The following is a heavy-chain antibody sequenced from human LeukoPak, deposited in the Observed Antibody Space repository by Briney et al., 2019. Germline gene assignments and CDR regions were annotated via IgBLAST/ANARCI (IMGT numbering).Heavy chain of an antibody. D-gene: IGHD2-2*01. Sequence: GGSLRLSCAASGFTFSSYAMSWVRQAPGKGLEWVAVISYDGSNKYYADSVKGRFTISRDNSKNTLYLQMNSLRAEDTAVYYCARAHCSSTSCYGDYWGQGTLVTVSS. CDR2: ISYDGSNK. J-gene: IGHJ4*02. CDR1: GFTFSSYA. CDR3: ARAHCSSTSCYGDY. V-gene: IGHV3-30-3*01.